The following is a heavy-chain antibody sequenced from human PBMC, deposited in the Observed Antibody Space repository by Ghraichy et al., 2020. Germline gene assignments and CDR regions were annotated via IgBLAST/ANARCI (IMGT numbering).Heavy chain of an antibody. CDR2: IYSGGST. V-gene: IGHV3-66*01. D-gene: IGHD3-9*01. CDR1: GFTVSSNY. J-gene: IGHJ2*01. Sequence: GGSLRLSCAASGFTVSSNYMSWVRQAPGKGLEWVSVIYSGGSTYYADSVKGRFTISRDNSKNTLYLQMNSLRAEDTAVYYCARVTGENDILTGYYRSSNSYWYFDLWGRGTLVTVSS. CDR3: ARVTGENDILTGYYRSSNSYWYFDL.